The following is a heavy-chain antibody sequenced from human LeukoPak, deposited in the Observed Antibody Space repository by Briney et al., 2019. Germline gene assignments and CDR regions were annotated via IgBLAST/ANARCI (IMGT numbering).Heavy chain of an antibody. CDR3: ARARYGGNPLEESYYMDV. V-gene: IGHV3-7*01. CDR1: GFTFSSYW. Sequence: GGSLRLSCAASGFTFSSYWTSWVRQAPGKGLEWVANIKQDGSEKYYVDSVKGRFTISRDNAKNSLYLQMNSLRAEDTAVYYCARARYGGNPLEESYYMDVWGKGTTVTVSS. D-gene: IGHD4/OR15-4a*01. CDR2: IKQDGSEK. J-gene: IGHJ6*03.